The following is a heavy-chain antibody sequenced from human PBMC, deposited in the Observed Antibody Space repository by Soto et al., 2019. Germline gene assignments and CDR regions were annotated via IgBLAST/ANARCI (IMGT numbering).Heavy chain of an antibody. CDR2: IDPSDSYT. CDR3: ARQAVTPGRGHYYGMDV. V-gene: IGHV5-10-1*01. Sequence: GESLKISCKGSGYSFTSYWISWVRQMPGKGLEWMGRIDPSDSYTNYSPSFQGHVTISADKSISTAYLQWSSLKASDTAMYYCARQAVTPGRGHYYGMDVWGPGTTLTVSS. CDR1: GYSFTSYW. J-gene: IGHJ6*02. D-gene: IGHD4-17*01.